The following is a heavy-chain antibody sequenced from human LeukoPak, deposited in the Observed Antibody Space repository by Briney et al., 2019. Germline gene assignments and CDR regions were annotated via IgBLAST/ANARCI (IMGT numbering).Heavy chain of an antibody. CDR3: ASASAWYRIDY. J-gene: IGHJ4*02. CDR2: IYSGGTT. CDR1: GFSVSANY. D-gene: IGHD6-19*01. Sequence: GGSLRLSCAVSGFSVSANYMSWVRQAPGKGLECVSLIYSGGTTYYGDAVKGRFTISRDNSKNTLYLQMSSLRAEDTAVYYCASASAWYRIDYWGQGTLVSVSS. V-gene: IGHV3-66*01.